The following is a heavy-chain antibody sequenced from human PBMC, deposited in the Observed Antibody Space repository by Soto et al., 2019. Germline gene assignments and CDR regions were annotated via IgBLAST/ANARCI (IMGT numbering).Heavy chain of an antibody. Sequence: GGSLRLSCAVSGFNFSSYSMNWVRQAPGKGLEWVSYISSSSSTIYYADSVKGRFTISRDNAKNSLYLQMNSLRDEDTAVYYCASSGRNYDILTGSGYYYGMDVWGQGTTVTVSS. J-gene: IGHJ6*02. V-gene: IGHV3-48*02. CDR1: GFNFSSYS. CDR2: ISSSSSTI. CDR3: ASSGRNYDILTGSGYYYGMDV. D-gene: IGHD3-9*01.